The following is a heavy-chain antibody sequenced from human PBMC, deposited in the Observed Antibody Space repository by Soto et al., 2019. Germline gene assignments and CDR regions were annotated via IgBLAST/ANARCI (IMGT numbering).Heavy chain of an antibody. D-gene: IGHD2-15*01. J-gene: IGHJ3*02. CDR3: ARVGCSGGSCYSTDAFDI. V-gene: IGHV4-59*01. Sequence: QVQLQESGPGLVKPSETLSLTCTVSGGSISSYYWSWIRQPPGKGLEWIGYIYYSGSTNYNPSLKRRVTISVDTSKYQFSLKRCSVTAADTAVYYCARVGCSGGSCYSTDAFDIWGQGTMVTVSS. CDR1: GGSISSYY. CDR2: IYYSGST.